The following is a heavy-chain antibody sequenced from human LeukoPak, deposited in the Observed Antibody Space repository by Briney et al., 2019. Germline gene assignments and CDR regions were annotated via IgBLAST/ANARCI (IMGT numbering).Heavy chain of an antibody. CDR3: SRHEALPGDY. CDR1: GFTFSGST. CDR2: IRTKANNYAT. J-gene: IGHJ4*02. Sequence: GGSLRLSCAASGFTFSGSTVHWVRQASGKGLDWVGHIRTKANNYATAYAASVKGRFTISRDDSKNTAYLQMNSLKIEDTAVYYCSRHEALPGDYWGQGTLVTVSS. D-gene: IGHD2-21*02. V-gene: IGHV3-73*01.